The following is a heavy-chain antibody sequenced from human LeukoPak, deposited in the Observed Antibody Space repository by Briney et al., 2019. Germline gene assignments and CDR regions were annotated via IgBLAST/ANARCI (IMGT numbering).Heavy chain of an antibody. J-gene: IGHJ3*02. D-gene: IGHD6-19*01. V-gene: IGHV3-33*01. Sequence: PGGSLRLSSAASGFTFSSYGMHSVRQAPRKGLEWVAVIWYDGSNKYYADSVKGRFTISRDNSKNTLYLQMNSLRGEGTAVYYCAREVAVAGVRVGAFDIWGQGTMVTVSS. CDR1: GFTFSSYG. CDR3: AREVAVAGVRVGAFDI. CDR2: IWYDGSNK.